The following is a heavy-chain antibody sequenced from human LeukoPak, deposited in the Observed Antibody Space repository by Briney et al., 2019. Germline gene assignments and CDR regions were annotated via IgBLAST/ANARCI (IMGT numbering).Heavy chain of an antibody. CDR2: SSGDGGST. CDR1: GFTFDDYA. V-gene: IGHV3-43*02. Sequence: GGSLRLSCAASGFTFDDYAMHWVRQAPGEGLEWVSLSSGDGGSTYYADSVKGRFTNSRDNSKNSLYLQMNSLRTEDTALYYCAKASWARGNPDYWGQGTLVTVSS. J-gene: IGHJ4*02. D-gene: IGHD4-23*01. CDR3: AKASWARGNPDY.